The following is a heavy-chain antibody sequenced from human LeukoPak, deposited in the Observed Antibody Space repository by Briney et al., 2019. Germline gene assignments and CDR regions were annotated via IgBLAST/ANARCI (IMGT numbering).Heavy chain of an antibody. Sequence: PGGSLKLSCAASGFTFSDSAMNWVRQASGKGLELVGHIRGKTNSYATAYAASVRGRFTISRDDSKNTAYLQMNSLKNEDTAVYYCTGGSGWYSPDYWGQGTLVTVSS. CDR1: GFTFSDSA. CDR2: IRGKTNSYAT. V-gene: IGHV3-73*01. D-gene: IGHD6-19*01. J-gene: IGHJ4*02. CDR3: TGGSGWYSPDY.